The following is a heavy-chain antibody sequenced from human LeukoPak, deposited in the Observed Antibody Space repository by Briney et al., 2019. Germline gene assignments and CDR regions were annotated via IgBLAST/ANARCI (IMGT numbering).Heavy chain of an antibody. Sequence: GGSLRLSCAASGFTFSSYEMNWVRQAPGRGREGVSYIRGSGSPIYYADSVKGRFTISRDNAKNSLYLQMNSLRVEDTAVYYCARDGTPNYSSGWVYMDVWGEGTTVTISS. CDR3: ARDGTPNYSSGWVYMDV. D-gene: IGHD6-25*01. CDR2: IRGSGSPI. J-gene: IGHJ6*03. CDR1: GFTFSSYE. V-gene: IGHV3-48*03.